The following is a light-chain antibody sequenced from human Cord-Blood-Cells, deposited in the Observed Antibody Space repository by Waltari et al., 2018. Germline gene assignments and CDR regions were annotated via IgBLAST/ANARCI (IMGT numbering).Light chain of an antibody. CDR3: EQYNSYSYT. V-gene: IGKV1-5*03. CDR1: QSISSW. Sequence: DIQMTQSPSTLSASVGSRVTITCRASQSISSWLARYQQIPGKAPKLLIYKASSLESGDPSRCSVSGSGTEFTLTISSLQPDDFATYNCEQYNSYSYTFGQGTKLEIK. CDR2: KAS. J-gene: IGKJ2*01.